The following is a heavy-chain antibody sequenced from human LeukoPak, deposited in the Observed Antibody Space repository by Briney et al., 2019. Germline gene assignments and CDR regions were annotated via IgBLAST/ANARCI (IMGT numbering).Heavy chain of an antibody. J-gene: IGHJ3*02. Sequence: LPGGSLRLPCAVSGFNFWNTGMSWVRQAPGKGLEWVSAIGGGGSDTRYTDSVMGRFTLSRDISRNILYLQMNSLRAEDTAIYFCAKDVFHWAFDIWGQGTMVTVSA. V-gene: IGHV3-23*01. D-gene: IGHD1-1*01. CDR3: AKDVFHWAFDI. CDR1: GFNFWNTG. CDR2: IGGGGSDT.